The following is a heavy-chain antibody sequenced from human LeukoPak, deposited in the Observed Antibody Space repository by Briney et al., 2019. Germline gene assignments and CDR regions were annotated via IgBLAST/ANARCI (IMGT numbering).Heavy chain of an antibody. V-gene: IGHV4-59*01. CDR3: ARLRGNYFPDF. CDR1: GGSMSGSY. D-gene: IGHD2/OR15-2a*01. Sequence: PSETLSLTCTVSGGSMSGSYWTWIRQPPGKGLEWIAYIYYTGSTNYNPSLESRVTISVDTSKNQFSLRLNSMATADTAVYYCARLRGNYFPDFWGQGTLVTVSS. CDR2: IYYTGST. J-gene: IGHJ4*02.